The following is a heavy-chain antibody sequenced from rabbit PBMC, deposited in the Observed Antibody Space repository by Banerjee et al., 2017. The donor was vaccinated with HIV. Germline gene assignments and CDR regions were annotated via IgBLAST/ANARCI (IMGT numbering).Heavy chain of an antibody. J-gene: IGHJ4*01. D-gene: IGHD1-1*01. Sequence: SLTLTCKASGFDFSSTYYMCWVRQAPGKGLELIACINTSSGNTVYASWAKGRFTISKTSSTTVTLQMTSLTAADTATYFCARGWTYYNLWGPGTLVTVS. CDR3: ARGWTYYNL. V-gene: IGHV1S40*01. CDR2: INTSSGNT. CDR1: GFDFSSTYY.